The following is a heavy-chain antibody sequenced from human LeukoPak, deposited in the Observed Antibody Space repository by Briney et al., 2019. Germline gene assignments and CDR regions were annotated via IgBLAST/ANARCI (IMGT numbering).Heavy chain of an antibody. J-gene: IGHJ4*02. CDR3: ATKQWLAPPPDS. Sequence: PGGSLRLSCAASGFTFSSYSMNCVRQAPGKELQWVSSISSSSSYIYYADSVKGRFTISRDDADNTMFLQMNSVRDEDTAVYYCATKQWLAPPPDSWGQGTPVTVSS. V-gene: IGHV3-21*06. CDR1: GFTFSSYS. D-gene: IGHD6-19*01. CDR2: ISSSSSYI.